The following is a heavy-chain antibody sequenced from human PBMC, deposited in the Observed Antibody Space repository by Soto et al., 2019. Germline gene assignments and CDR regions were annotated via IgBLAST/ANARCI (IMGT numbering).Heavy chain of an antibody. D-gene: IGHD3-10*01. CDR2: IYHSGST. Sequence: SEALSLTCAVSSGSISSSNWWSWARQPPGKGLEWIGEIYHSGSTNYNPSLKSRVTISVDKSKNQFSLKLSSVTAADTAVYYCARDRYYYGSGSYYKRLSDYSYGMDVWGQGTTVTVSS. J-gene: IGHJ6*02. CDR1: SGSISSSNW. CDR3: ARDRYYYGSGSYYKRLSDYSYGMDV. V-gene: IGHV4-4*02.